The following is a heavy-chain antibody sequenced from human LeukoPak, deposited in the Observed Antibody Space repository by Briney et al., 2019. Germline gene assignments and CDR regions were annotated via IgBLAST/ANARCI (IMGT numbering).Heavy chain of an antibody. J-gene: IGHJ4*02. V-gene: IGHV1-18*01. D-gene: IGHD3-22*01. CDR3: ARDHYYDSSGYYYN. CDR2: ISAYNGDT. Sequence: ASVKVSCKASGYTFTSYGISWVRQAPGQGLEWMGWISAYNGDTNYAQKLQGRVTMTTDTSTSTAYMELRSLRSDDTAVYYCARDHYYDSSGYYYNWGQGTLVTVSS. CDR1: GYTFTSYG.